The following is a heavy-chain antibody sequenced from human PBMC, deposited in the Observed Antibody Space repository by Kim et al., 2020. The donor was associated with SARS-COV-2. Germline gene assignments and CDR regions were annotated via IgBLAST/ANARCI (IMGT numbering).Heavy chain of an antibody. CDR3: ARLRVVVIKVWFDY. Sequence: TPTPQGRVTISVYTTRNQFSMKLSSVTAADTAVYYCARLRVVVIKVWFDYWGQGTLVTVSS. V-gene: IGHV4-30-2*03. J-gene: IGHJ4*02. D-gene: IGHD3-22*01.